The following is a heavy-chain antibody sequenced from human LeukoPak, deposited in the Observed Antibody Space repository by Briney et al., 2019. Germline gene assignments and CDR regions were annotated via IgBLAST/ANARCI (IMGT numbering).Heavy chain of an antibody. Sequence: GSLRLSCAASGFTFSSYSMNWVRQPPGKGLEWIGEINHSGSTNYNPSLKSRVTISVDTSKNQFSLKLSSVTAADTAVYYCARGYYDSSVGFDYWGQGTLVTVSS. D-gene: IGHD3-22*01. CDR2: INHSGST. V-gene: IGHV4-34*01. CDR3: ARGYYDSSVGFDY. CDR1: GFTFSSYS. J-gene: IGHJ4*02.